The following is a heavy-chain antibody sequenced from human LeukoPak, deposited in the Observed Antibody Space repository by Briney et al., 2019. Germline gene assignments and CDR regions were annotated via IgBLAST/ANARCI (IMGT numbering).Heavy chain of an antibody. Sequence: SETLSLTCTVSGGSISSYYWSWIRQPPGKGLEWIGYIYYSGSTNYNPSLKSRVTISVDTSENQFSLKLSSVTAADTAVYYCARDRCSSTSCYDAFDIWGQGTMVTVSS. J-gene: IGHJ3*02. D-gene: IGHD2-2*01. CDR2: IYYSGST. V-gene: IGHV4-59*01. CDR3: ARDRCSSTSCYDAFDI. CDR1: GGSISSYY.